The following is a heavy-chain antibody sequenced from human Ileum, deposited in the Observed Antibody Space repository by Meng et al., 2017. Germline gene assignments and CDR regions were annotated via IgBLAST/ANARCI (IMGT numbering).Heavy chain of an antibody. CDR2: INTNTGSP. D-gene: IGHD1-26*01. Sequence: HVKLLQSVSELKKTVASVKVSCKASGYSLTNYDINGVRQAPGQGLEWMGWINTNTGSPTYAQGFTGRFVFSLDTSVNTAHLQISTLTAEDTAVYYCATSGGGFDYWGQGALVTASS. CDR1: GYSLTNYD. V-gene: IGHV7-4-1*02. J-gene: IGHJ4*02. CDR3: ATSGGGFDY.